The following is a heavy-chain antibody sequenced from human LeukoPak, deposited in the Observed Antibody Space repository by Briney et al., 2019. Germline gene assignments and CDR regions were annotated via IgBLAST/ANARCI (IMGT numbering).Heavy chain of an antibody. CDR2: IIPIFGTA. CDR1: GGTFSSYA. Sequence: ASVKVSCKASGGTFSSYAISWVRQAPGQGLEWMGRIIPIFGTANYAQKFQGRVTITTDESTSTAYMELSRLRSDDTAVYYCAREMATGPIDYWGQGTLVTVSS. D-gene: IGHD5-24*01. V-gene: IGHV1-69*05. CDR3: AREMATGPIDY. J-gene: IGHJ4*02.